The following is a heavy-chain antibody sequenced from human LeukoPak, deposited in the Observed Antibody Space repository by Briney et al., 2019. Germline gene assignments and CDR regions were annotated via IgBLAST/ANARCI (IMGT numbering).Heavy chain of an antibody. J-gene: IGHJ4*02. CDR2: FSGTGEIT. CDR1: GFTFSSYS. V-gene: IGHV3-23*01. CDR3: AKSYGDQYFDY. Sequence: GGSLRLSCAASGFTFSSYSMSWVRQAPGKGLEWVSTFSGTGEITYYADSVKGRFTISRVNSKNTLYLQMNSLRAEDTAVYYCAKSYGDQYFDYWGQGTLVTVSS. D-gene: IGHD4-17*01.